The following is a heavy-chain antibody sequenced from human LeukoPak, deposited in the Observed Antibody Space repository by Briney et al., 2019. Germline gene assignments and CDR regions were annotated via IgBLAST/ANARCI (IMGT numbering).Heavy chain of an antibody. CDR1: GFTFSYYG. Sequence: GGSLRLSCAASGFTFSYYGMNWVRQAPERGLEWVAIISDSGGDTSYADFREGRFTISRDNSKNTLYLQMNSLRAEDTAVYYCAKVNTIFGVVIYFDYWGQGTLVTVSS. CDR3: AKVNTIFGVVIYFDY. CDR2: ISDSGGDT. J-gene: IGHJ4*02. D-gene: IGHD3-3*01. V-gene: IGHV3-23*01.